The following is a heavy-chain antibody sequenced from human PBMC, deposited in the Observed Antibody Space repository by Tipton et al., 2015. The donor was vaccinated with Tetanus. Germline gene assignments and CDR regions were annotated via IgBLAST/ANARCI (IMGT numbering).Heavy chain of an antibody. CDR2: INPDVRRT. J-gene: IGHJ6*02. D-gene: IGHD1-1*01. CDR3: ARRSLTNYGLDV. Sequence: SLRLSCAASGFTSERHYMHWVRQTPGKGLVWISRINPDVRRTNYADSVKGRFTISRDHAKNTVYLQMNSLRAEDTAVYFCARRSLTNYGLDVWGQGTPVTVSS. CDR1: GFTSERHY. V-gene: IGHV3-74*01.